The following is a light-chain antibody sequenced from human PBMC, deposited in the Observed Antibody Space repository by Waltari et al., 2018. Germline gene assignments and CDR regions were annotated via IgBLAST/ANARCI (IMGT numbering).Light chain of an antibody. J-gene: IGLJ3*02. CDR3: SSQSSDDVVL. CDR2: DVS. CDR1: RSEVGTYYS. Sequence: QAALTQPAPVSGSPGQSNTISRTGTRSEVGTYYSVSRYQDHPGQGPKVIIYDVSDRPSGVSARFSGSKSGNTASLTISGLQAEDEADYYCSSQSSDDVVLFGGGTKVTVL. V-gene: IGLV2-14*03.